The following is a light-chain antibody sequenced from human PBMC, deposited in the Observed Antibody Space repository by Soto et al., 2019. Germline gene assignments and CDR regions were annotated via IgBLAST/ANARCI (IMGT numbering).Light chain of an antibody. CDR1: QSVSSSY. Sequence: EIVLTQSPATLSLSPGERATLSCRASQSVSSSYFGWFQQRPGQAPRLLIYDTFNRATGIPDRFSGSGSGTEFTLTINSLQSEDFAVYYCQQYNNWPRTFGQGTKVDIK. CDR2: DTF. V-gene: IGKV3D-20*02. J-gene: IGKJ1*01. CDR3: QQYNNWPRT.